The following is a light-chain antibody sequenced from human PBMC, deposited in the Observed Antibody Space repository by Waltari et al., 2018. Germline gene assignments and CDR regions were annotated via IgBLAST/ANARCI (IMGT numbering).Light chain of an antibody. Sequence: ENVLTQSPGTLSLSPGERATLSCRASLGVGKYLAWYQQRPGQAPRLLLYHASIRATGIPDRFNGSGFGTDFSLTISRLEPEDFAVYYCQKYDFLPATFGQGTTVEIK. CDR3: QKYDFLPAT. J-gene: IGKJ1*01. CDR2: HAS. CDR1: LGVGKY. V-gene: IGKV3-20*01.